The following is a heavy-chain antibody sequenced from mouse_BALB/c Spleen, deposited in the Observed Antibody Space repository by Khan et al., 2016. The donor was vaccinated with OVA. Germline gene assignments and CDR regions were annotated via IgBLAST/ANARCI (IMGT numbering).Heavy chain of an antibody. D-gene: IGHD3-1*01. CDR1: GYSITNGYF. CDR3: ARGGSSGPAWFTY. CDR2: IRYDGNT. Sequence: VQLKQSGPGLVKPSQSLSLTCSVTGYSITNGYFWNWIRQFPGNNLEWMGYIRYDGNTNYTPSLKNRISITRDTSKNQFFLNLNSVTPEDTATYYCARGGSSGPAWFTYWGQGTLVTVSA. J-gene: IGHJ3*01. V-gene: IGHV3-6*02.